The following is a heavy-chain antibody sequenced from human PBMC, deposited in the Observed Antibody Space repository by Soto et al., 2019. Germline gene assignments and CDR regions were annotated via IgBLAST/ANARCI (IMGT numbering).Heavy chain of an antibody. V-gene: IGHV4-61*08. J-gene: IGHJ6*02. CDR1: GGSVSSGDYF. Sequence: SETLSLTCTVSGGSVSSGDYFWSWLRQSPGKRLEWIAYIYYSGSTNYNPSLKSRATISVDTSKSQVSLTLTSMTAADAALYYCARAPNYYYYGFDVWGQGTAVTVSS. CDR3: ARAPNYYYYGFDV. CDR2: IYYSGST. D-gene: IGHD3-10*01.